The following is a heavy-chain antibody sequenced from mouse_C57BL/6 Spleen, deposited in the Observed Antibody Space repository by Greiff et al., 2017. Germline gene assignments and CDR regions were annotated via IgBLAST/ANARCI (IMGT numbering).Heavy chain of an antibody. CDR3: ARDRYGNYYFDY. CDR2: INYDGSST. Sequence: DVKLVESEGGLVQPGSSMKLSCTASGFTFSDYYMAWVRQVPEKGLEWVANINYDGSSTYYLDSLKSRFIISRDNAKNILYLQMSSLKSEDTATYYCARDRYGNYYFDYWGQGTTLTVSS. CDR1: GFTFSDYY. V-gene: IGHV5-16*01. J-gene: IGHJ2*01. D-gene: IGHD2-10*02.